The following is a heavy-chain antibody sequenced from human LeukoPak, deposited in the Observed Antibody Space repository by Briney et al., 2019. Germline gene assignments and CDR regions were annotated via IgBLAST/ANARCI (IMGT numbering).Heavy chain of an antibody. CDR2: ISSSSSYI. CDR3: ARDRITGTTRGAFDI. Sequence: PGGSLRLSCAASGFTFSSYSMNWVRQAPGEGLEWVSSISSSSSYIYYADSVKGRFTISRDNAKNSLYLQMNSLRAEDTALYYCARDRITGTTRGAFDIWGQGTMVTVSS. CDR1: GFTFSSYS. D-gene: IGHD1-7*01. J-gene: IGHJ3*02. V-gene: IGHV3-21*01.